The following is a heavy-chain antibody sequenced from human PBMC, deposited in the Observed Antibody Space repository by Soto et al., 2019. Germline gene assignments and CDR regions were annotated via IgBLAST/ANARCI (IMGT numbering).Heavy chain of an antibody. CDR2: ISSSSSYT. CDR1: GFTFSDYY. Sequence: VQLVESGGGLVQPGGSLRLSCAASGFTFSDYYMSWIRQAPGKGLEWVSYISSSSSYTNYADSVKGRFTISRDNAKNSLYLQMNSLRAEDTAVYYCARNGLAGTIDYWGQGTLVTVSS. CDR3: ARNGLAGTIDY. V-gene: IGHV3-11*06. J-gene: IGHJ4*02. D-gene: IGHD6-19*01.